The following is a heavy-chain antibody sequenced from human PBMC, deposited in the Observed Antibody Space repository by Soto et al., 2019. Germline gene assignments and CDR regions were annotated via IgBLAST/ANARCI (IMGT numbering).Heavy chain of an antibody. CDR1: GYTFPGYY. D-gene: IGHD1-26*01. Sequence: HVQLVQSGAEVKKPGASVKVSCQASGYTFPGYYMHWVRQAPGQGLEWMGIINPSGGSTSYAQTFQGRVTMTRDTSTSTVYMELSSLRAEDTAVYYCARDGRWSGSYRRQGACDIWGQGTMVTVSS. V-gene: IGHV1-46*01. CDR3: ARDGRWSGSYRRQGACDI. J-gene: IGHJ3*02. CDR2: INPSGGST.